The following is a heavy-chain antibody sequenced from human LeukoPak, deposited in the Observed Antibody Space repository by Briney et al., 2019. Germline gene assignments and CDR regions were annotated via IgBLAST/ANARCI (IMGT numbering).Heavy chain of an antibody. CDR2: IKYWGST. V-gene: IGHV4-34*01. J-gene: IGHJ4*02. Sequence: ADPLSLICAVYGGSLSGYHWICLRDPPGKALEWIGEIKYWGSTNYNPSLKTRVTISVDTSKKQFSLKLSSVTAADTAVYYCARCSLYSGYDWGTRRNYYFDYWGQGTLVTVSS. CDR3: ARCSLYSGYDWGTRRNYYFDY. D-gene: IGHD5-12*01. CDR1: GGSLSGYH.